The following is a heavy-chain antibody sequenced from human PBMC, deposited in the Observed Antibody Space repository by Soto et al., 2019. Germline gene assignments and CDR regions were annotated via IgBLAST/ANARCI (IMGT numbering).Heavy chain of an antibody. CDR1: VQSITTYY. V-gene: IGHV4-59*01. D-gene: IGHD3-16*02. CDR3: ARMSVEFSLRYNYATDV. J-gene: IGHJ6*02. Sequence: SEYLSLTCILPVQSITTYYRSWIRQPPFQGLEWIGYIYYTGNTKYNPSLKSRVTLSIDTSKSRFSLKVASATAADTAVYYCARMSVEFSLRYNYATDVWGQGTTPTDSS. CDR2: IYYTGNT.